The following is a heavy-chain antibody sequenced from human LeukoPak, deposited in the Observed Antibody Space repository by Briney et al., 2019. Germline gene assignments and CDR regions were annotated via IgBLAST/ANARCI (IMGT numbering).Heavy chain of an antibody. CDR3: ASTARIAVAGFDY. CDR2: ISSSGSTI. J-gene: IGHJ4*02. V-gene: IGHV3-48*03. Sequence: PGGSLRLSCAASGFTFSSYEMNWVRQAPGKGLEWVSYISSSGSTIYYADSVKGRFTISRDNAKNSLYLQMNSLRAEDTAVYYCASTARIAVAGFDYWDQGTLVTVSS. D-gene: IGHD6-19*01. CDR1: GFTFSSYE.